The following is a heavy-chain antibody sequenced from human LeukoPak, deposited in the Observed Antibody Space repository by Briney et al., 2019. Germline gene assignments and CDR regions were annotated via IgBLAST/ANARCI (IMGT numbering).Heavy chain of an antibody. J-gene: IGHJ5*02. CDR2: IYGDSNT. CDR1: GFTVSSNY. V-gene: IGHV3-53*01. Sequence: GGSLRLSCAASGFTVSSNYMNWVRQAPGKGLEWVSVIYGDSNTYYTDSVKGRFTISRDNSKNTVLLQMNSLRAEDTAVYYCARASFYYDSRALDPWGQGALVTVSS. CDR3: ARASFYYDSRALDP. D-gene: IGHD3-22*01.